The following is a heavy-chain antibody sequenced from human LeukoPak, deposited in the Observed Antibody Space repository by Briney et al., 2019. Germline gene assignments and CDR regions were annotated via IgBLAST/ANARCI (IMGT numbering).Heavy chain of an antibody. CDR2: ISSSGSTI. V-gene: IGHV3-48*03. Sequence: GGSLRLSCAASGFTFSSYEMNWVRQAPGKGLEWVSYISSSGSTIYYADSVKGRFTISRDNAKNSLYLQMSSLRAEDTAVYYCARGGGLIAVAAPLGVDYWGQGTLVTVSS. CDR3: ARGGGLIAVAAPLGVDY. J-gene: IGHJ4*02. D-gene: IGHD6-19*01. CDR1: GFTFSSYE.